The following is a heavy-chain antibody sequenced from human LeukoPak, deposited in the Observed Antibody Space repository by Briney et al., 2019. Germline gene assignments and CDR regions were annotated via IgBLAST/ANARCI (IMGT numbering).Heavy chain of an antibody. CDR2: INHSGST. V-gene: IGHV4-34*01. D-gene: IGHD6-19*01. Sequence: SETLSLTCAVYGGSFSGYYWSWIRQPPGKGLEWIGEINHSGSTNYNPSLKSRVTISVDTSKNQFFLKLSSVTAADTAVYYCARSRQWLVMGGLDYWGQGTLVTVSS. CDR3: ARSRQWLVMGGLDY. J-gene: IGHJ4*02. CDR1: GGSFSGYY.